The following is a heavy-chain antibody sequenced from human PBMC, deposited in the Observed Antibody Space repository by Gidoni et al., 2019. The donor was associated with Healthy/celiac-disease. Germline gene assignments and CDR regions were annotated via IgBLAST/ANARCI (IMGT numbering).Heavy chain of an antibody. Sequence: QVQLVESGGGVVQPGRSLRLSCAASGFTFSSYGMHWVRQAPGKGLEWVAVIWYDGCNKDYADSVKGRFTISRDNSKNTLYLQMNSLRAEDTAVYYCARDRAPVGYDAFDIWGQGTMVTVSS. J-gene: IGHJ3*02. CDR2: IWYDGCNK. CDR3: ARDRAPVGYDAFDI. CDR1: GFTFSSYG. V-gene: IGHV3-33*01. D-gene: IGHD3-10*01.